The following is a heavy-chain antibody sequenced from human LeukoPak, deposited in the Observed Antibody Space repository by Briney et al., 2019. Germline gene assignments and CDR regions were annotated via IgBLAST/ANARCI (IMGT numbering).Heavy chain of an antibody. D-gene: IGHD6-19*01. Sequence: PSETLSLTCTVSGGSISSGSYYWSWIRQPAGKGLEWIGRNYTSGSTNYNPSLKSRVTISVDTSKNQFSLKLSSVTAADTAVYYCASIAVAGTPLDYWGQGTLVTVSS. CDR1: GGSISSGSYY. J-gene: IGHJ4*02. CDR2: NYTSGST. CDR3: ASIAVAGTPLDY. V-gene: IGHV4-61*02.